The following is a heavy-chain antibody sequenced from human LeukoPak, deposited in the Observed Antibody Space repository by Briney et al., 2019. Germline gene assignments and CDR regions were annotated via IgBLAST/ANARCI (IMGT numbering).Heavy chain of an antibody. CDR1: GFTFSSYG. CDR2: ISYDGNNK. J-gene: IGHJ4*02. D-gene: IGHD5-12*01. V-gene: IGHV3-30*03. Sequence: GRSLRLSCAASGFTFSSYGMHWVRQAPGKGLEWVAVISYDGNNKYYADSVKGRFTISRDNSKNTLYLQMNSLRAEDTAVYYCARGSDYDLVDYWGQGTLVTVSS. CDR3: ARGSDYDLVDY.